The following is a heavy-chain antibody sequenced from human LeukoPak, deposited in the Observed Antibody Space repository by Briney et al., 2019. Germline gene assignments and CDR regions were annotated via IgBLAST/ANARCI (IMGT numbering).Heavy chain of an antibody. V-gene: IGHV3-7*01. CDR1: GFTFSSYW. CDR3: ARLKGDYYDNSGYYRDSHFDY. D-gene: IGHD3-22*01. J-gene: IGHJ4*02. Sequence: GGSLRLSCAASGFTFSSYWMGWVRQAPGKGLEWVANIKQDGSEKYYVDSVKGRFTISRDNAKNSLYLQMNSLRAEDTAVYYCARLKGDYYDNSGYYRDSHFDYWGQGTLVTVSS. CDR2: IKQDGSEK.